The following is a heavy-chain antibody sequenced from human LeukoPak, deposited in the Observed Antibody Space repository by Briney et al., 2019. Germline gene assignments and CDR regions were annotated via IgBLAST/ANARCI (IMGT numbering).Heavy chain of an antibody. CDR1: GLTTDGYA. CDR3: TRDGVTSSGWTGYFDF. Sequence: GGSLRLSCEASGLTTDGYAMHWVSQTPGKGLEWVALISGDGGSTYYEDSVKGRFTISRDNSKSGLYLQMNSLRAEDTALYSCTRDGVTSSGWTGYFDFWGQGILVTVSS. CDR2: ISGDGGST. V-gene: IGHV3-43*02. D-gene: IGHD6-19*01. J-gene: IGHJ4*02.